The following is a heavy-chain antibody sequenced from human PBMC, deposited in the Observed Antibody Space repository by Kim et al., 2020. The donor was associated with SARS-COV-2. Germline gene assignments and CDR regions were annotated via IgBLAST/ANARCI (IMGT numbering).Heavy chain of an antibody. Sequence: SETLSLTCTVSGGSISSSSYYWGWIRQPPGKGLEWIGSIYYSGSTYYNPSLKSRVTISVDTSKNQFSLKLSSVTAADTAVYYCARWRTDTNSYGYAVLSARGGMDVWGQGTTVTVSS. D-gene: IGHD5-18*01. CDR1: GGSISSSSYY. CDR3: ARWRTDTNSYGYAVLSARGGMDV. CDR2: IYYSGST. J-gene: IGHJ6*02. V-gene: IGHV4-39*07.